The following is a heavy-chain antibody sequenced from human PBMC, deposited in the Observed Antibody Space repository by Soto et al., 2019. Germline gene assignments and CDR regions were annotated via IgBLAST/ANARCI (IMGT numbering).Heavy chain of an antibody. V-gene: IGHV4-34*01. J-gene: IGHJ6*02. Sequence: SETLSLTCAVYGGSFSGYYWSWIRQPPGKGLEWSGEINHSGSTNYNPSLKRRVTISVDTSKNQFSLKLSSVTAADTAVYYCARAVVVVPAATYYSYGMDVWGQGTTVTVSS. CDR3: ARAVVVVPAATYYSYGMDV. CDR2: INHSGST. CDR1: GGSFSGYY. D-gene: IGHD2-2*01.